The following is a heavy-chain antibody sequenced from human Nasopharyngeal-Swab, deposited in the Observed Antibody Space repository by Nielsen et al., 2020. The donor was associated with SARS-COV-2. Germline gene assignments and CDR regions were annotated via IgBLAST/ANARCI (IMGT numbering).Heavy chain of an antibody. CDR3: TTDQIIKPYQTIE. Sequence: WIRQPPGKGLEWVGRIKSKTDGGTTDYAAPVKGRFTISRDDSKNTLYLQMNSLKTEDTAVYYCTTDQIIKPYQTIEWGQGTLVTVSS. CDR2: IKSKTDGGTT. D-gene: IGHD3-3*01. J-gene: IGHJ4*02. V-gene: IGHV3-15*01.